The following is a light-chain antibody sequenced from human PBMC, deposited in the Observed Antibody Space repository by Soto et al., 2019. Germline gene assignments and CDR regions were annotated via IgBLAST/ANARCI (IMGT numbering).Light chain of an antibody. V-gene: IGLV2-8*01. Sequence: QSVLTQPPSASGSPGQSVTISCTGTSSDVGGYNYVSWYQQHPGKAPKLMIYEVNKRPSGVPDRFSGSKSGNTASLTISGLQAEDEADYYCCSYAGSSTLGVFGGGTQLTVL. CDR1: SSDVGGYNY. CDR3: CSYAGSSTLGV. CDR2: EVN. J-gene: IGLJ2*01.